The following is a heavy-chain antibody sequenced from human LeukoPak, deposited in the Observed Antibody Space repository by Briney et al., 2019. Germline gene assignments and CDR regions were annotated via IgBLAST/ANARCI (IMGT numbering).Heavy chain of an antibody. J-gene: IGHJ4*02. Sequence: SETLSLTCSVSGDSITSYYWSWIRQPPGKGLEWIGFIYNPSLTTRVTMSVDTSRTQISLRLSSVTAADTAVYYCVREEGIATSGALEYWGQGILVTVSS. CDR2: IY. V-gene: IGHV4-59*01. CDR3: VREEGIATSGALEY. CDR1: GDSITSYY. D-gene: IGHD6-13*01.